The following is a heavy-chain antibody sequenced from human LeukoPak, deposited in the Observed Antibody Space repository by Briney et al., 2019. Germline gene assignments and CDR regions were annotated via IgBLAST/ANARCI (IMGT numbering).Heavy chain of an antibody. CDR3: ARGPFCSGGSCYPGYYYYMDV. D-gene: IGHD2-15*01. J-gene: IGHJ6*03. CDR2: IYTSGST. CDR1: GGSISSGSYY. Sequence: PSQTLSLTCTVSGGSISSGSYYWSWIRQPAGKGLEWIGRIYTSGSTNYNPSLKSRVTISVDTSKNQFSLKLSSVTAADTAVYYCARGPFCSGGSCYPGYYYYMDVWGKGTTVTVSS. V-gene: IGHV4-61*02.